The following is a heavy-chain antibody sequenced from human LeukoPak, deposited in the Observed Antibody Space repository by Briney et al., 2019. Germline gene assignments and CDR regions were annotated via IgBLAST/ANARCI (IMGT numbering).Heavy chain of an antibody. D-gene: IGHD3/OR15-3a*01. V-gene: IGHV3-23*01. J-gene: IGHJ4*02. Sequence: GGSLRLSCAASGFTFTHYAMSWVRQAPGKGLEWVSSISSSGGSTYYADSVKGRFTISRDDSKNTLYVQMNSLRAEDTAVHYCAKVRTGHYFDYWGQGTLVTVSS. CDR2: ISSSGGST. CDR3: AKVRTGHYFDY. CDR1: GFTFTHYA.